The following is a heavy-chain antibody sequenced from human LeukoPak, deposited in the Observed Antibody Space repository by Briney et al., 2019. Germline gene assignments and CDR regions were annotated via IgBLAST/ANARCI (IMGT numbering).Heavy chain of an antibody. CDR2: VHDSGRT. V-gene: IGHV4-59*01. D-gene: IGHD2-8*02. J-gene: IGHJ3*01. CDR1: GGSISNSY. CDR3: AKNQVLDEDVFNV. Sequence: SETLSLTCTVSGGSISNSYWTWIRQSPGTGREYIAYVHDSGRTNYNPSLKSRATISIDTTKNQISLKLTSVTTADTAVYYCAKNQVLDEDVFNVWGQGTMVTVSS.